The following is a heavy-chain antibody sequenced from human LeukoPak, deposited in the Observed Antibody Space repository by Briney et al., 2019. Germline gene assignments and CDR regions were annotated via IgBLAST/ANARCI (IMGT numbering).Heavy chain of an antibody. D-gene: IGHD3-10*01. V-gene: IGHV4-34*01. CDR2: INHSGST. CDR1: GGSLSGYY. J-gene: IGHJ4*02. CDR3: ARGGGGLWFGEREWLDY. Sequence: SDTLSLTCAVYGGSLSGYYWSWIRQPPGKGLEWIGEINHSGSTNYNPSLKSRVTISGDTSKNQFSLKLSSVTAADTAVYYCARGGGGLWFGEREWLDYWGQGTLVTVSS.